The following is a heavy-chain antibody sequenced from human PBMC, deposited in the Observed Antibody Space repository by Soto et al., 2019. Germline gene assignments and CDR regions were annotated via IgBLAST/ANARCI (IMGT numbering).Heavy chain of an antibody. CDR1: GFTFSDFW. CDR2: INNDGSDT. J-gene: IGHJ4*02. CDR3: GSVFEY. V-gene: IGHV3-74*01. Sequence: GGSLRLSCAASGFTFSDFWLHWVRQAPGKGLVWVARINNDGSDTSYADSVKGRFTMSRGNAKNMVYLQMNSLGVEDTAVYYCGSVFEYWGQGTQVTVSS.